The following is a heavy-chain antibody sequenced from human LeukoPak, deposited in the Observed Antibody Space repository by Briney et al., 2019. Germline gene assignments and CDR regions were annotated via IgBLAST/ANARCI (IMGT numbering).Heavy chain of an antibody. V-gene: IGHV4-59*01. CDR3: ARHYGDYVSYDY. Sequence: SETLSLTCTVSGGSISSYYWSWIRQPPGKGLEWIGYIYYSGSTNYNPSLKSRVTISVDTSKNQFSLKLSSVTAADTAVYYCARHYGDYVSYDYWGQGTLVTVSS. D-gene: IGHD4-17*01. CDR2: IYYSGST. J-gene: IGHJ4*02. CDR1: GGSISSYY.